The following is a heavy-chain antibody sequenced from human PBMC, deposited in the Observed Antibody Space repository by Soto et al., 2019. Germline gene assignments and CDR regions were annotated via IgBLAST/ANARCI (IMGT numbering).Heavy chain of an antibody. Sequence: GASVKVSCKASGYTFTGYYMHWVRQAPGQGLEWMGWINPNSGGTNYAQKFQGWVTMTRDTSISTAYMELSRLRSDDTAVYYCARAETTVTYYFDYWGQGTLVTLSS. CDR3: ARAETTVTYYFDY. CDR1: GYTFTGYY. D-gene: IGHD4-17*01. CDR2: INPNSGGT. J-gene: IGHJ4*02. V-gene: IGHV1-2*04.